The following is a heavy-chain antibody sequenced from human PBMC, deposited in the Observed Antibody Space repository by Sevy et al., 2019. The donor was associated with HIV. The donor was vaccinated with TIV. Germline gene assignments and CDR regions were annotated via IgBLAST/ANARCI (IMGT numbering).Heavy chain of an antibody. CDR2: ISYSGST. J-gene: IGHJ5*02. CDR1: GGSVSSGGYY. CDR3: VTLEGVYVWGSYRYRWFDP. V-gene: IGHV4-61*03. D-gene: IGHD3-16*02. Sequence: SETLSLNCTVSGGSVSSGGYYWSWIRQPPGRGLEWIGYISYSGSTNYNPALKSRVTISVDTSKNHFSLKLSSVTAADTAVYYCVTLEGVYVWGSYRYRWFDPWGQGTLVTVSS.